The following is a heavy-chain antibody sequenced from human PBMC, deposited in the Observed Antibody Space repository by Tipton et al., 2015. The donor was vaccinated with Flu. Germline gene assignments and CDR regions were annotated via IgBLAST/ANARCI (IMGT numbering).Heavy chain of an antibody. Sequence: LRLSCTVSGDSITSGPYCWSWIRQHPGKGLEWIGYMCNSGSTYYNPSLKSRVTMSVDTSKNQFSLKVGSVTAADTAVYYCASSSPRITGTTGVLDYWGQGTLVTVSS. CDR2: MCNSGST. CDR1: GDSITSGPYC. J-gene: IGHJ4*02. V-gene: IGHV4-31*03. D-gene: IGHD1-20*01. CDR3: ASSSPRITGTTGVLDY.